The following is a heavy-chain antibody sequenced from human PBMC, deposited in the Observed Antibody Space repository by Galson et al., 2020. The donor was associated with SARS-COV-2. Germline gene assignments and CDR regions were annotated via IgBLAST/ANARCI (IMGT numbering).Heavy chain of an antibody. CDR2: IKRRIDGETT. J-gene: IGHJ6*03. CDR1: GFTFSSYG. D-gene: IGHD3-10*01. Sequence: GGSLRLSCAASGFTFSSYGMHWVRQAPGKGLEWVGRIKRRIDGETTDYVASVKGRFIISRDDLKNTLYLHMNGLKTEDTGVYYCAIRFGGLGYMDVWGKGTTVTVSS. CDR3: AIRFGGLGYMDV. V-gene: IGHV3-15*01.